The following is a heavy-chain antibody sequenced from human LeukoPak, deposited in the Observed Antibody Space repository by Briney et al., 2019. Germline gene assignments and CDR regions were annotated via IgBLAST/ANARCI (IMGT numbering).Heavy chain of an antibody. J-gene: IGHJ5*02. CDR3: ARYPDQSSGWYGWFDL. CDR1: GFYLSSRYD. Sequence: SETLSLTCTVSGFYLSSRYDWGWIRQPPGKGVEWVGRIYHSRSTYYHPSLKSRVTISVDPSKNQLYLKLSSLNGLGTRVRYLARYPDQSSGWYGWFDLWGQGTLVTVSS. D-gene: IGHD6-19*01. V-gene: IGHV4-38-2*02. CDR2: IYHSRST.